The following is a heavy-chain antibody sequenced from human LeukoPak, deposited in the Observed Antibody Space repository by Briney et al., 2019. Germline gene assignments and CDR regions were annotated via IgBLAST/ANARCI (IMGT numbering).Heavy chain of an antibody. CDR2: IHPGGTI. J-gene: IGHJ4*02. Sequence: GGSLRLSCAASGFTVSSKYMGWVRQAPGKGLEWVSVIHPGGTIYYADSVKGTFTISRDNSKNTLYLEMNTLRVEDTAVYYCAMYSSAWYAGYWGQGTLVTVSS. D-gene: IGHD6-19*01. CDR1: GFTVSSKY. V-gene: IGHV3-66*01. CDR3: AMYSSAWYAGY.